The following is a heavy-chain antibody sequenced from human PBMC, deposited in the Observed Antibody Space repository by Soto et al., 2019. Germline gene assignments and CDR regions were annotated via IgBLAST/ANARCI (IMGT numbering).Heavy chain of an antibody. CDR3: ARDGSRAPGGWFDP. J-gene: IGHJ5*02. CDR2: ISYDGSNK. D-gene: IGHD3-16*01. CDR1: GFTFSSYG. Sequence: LRLSCAASGFTFSSYGMHWVRQAPGKGLEWVAVISYDGSNKYYADSVKGRFTISRDNSKNTLYLQMNSLRAEDTAVYYCARDGSRAPGGWFDPWGQGTLVTVSS. V-gene: IGHV3-30*03.